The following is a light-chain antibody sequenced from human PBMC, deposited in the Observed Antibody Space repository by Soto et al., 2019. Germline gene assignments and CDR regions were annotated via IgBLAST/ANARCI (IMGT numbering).Light chain of an antibody. CDR2: KAS. Sequence: DTQLTQSPSSISASVGDRVTITCRASQTISSWLSWDHQKPGKAPKLLIYKASTLKSGVPSRFSGSGSGTEFTLTISSLQPDDFATYYCQQYNSYLLTFGGGTKVDIK. CDR1: QTISSW. J-gene: IGKJ4*01. V-gene: IGKV1-5*03. CDR3: QQYNSYLLT.